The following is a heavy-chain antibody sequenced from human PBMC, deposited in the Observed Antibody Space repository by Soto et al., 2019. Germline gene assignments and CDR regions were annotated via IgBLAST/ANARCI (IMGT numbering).Heavy chain of an antibody. D-gene: IGHD3-22*01. J-gene: IGHJ3*01. Sequence: GGSLRLSCAASGFTFSSYVMHWVRQAPGKGLEWVAVISYDGSNKYYADSVKGRFTISRDNSKNTLYLQMNSLRAEDTAVYYCATDDSSGYYYATAPMWGQGTMMTV. CDR2: ISYDGSNK. CDR1: GFTFSSYV. V-gene: IGHV3-30*03. CDR3: ATDDSSGYYYATAPM.